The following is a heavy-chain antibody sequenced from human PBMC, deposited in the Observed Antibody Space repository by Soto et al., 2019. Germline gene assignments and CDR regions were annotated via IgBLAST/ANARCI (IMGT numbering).Heavy chain of an antibody. V-gene: IGHV1-3*01. D-gene: IGHD3-3*01. J-gene: IGHJ2*01. CDR2: INAGNGNT. CDR3: ARGGNFCNCCVCYFD. CDR1: FYTHTTIS. Sequence: ASVKPTCKASFYTHTTISMHWVRQAPGQGHEWMGWINAGNGNTKYSPKLQGRVTMTTDTSTSTAYMELGSLRSDDTAVYYCARGGNFCNCCVCYFD.